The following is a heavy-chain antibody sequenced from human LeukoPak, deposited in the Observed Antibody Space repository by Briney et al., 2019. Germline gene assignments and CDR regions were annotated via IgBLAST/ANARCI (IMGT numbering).Heavy chain of an antibody. CDR3: ARGTPARPGYYYMDV. Sequence: ASVKVSCKTSDYSFSSYGFTWVRQAPGQGLEWMGWISAYNGNTNYAQKLQGRVTMTTDTSTSTAYMELRSLRSDDTAVYYCARGTPARPGYYYMDVWGKGTTVTVSS. CDR2: ISAYNGNT. J-gene: IGHJ6*03. D-gene: IGHD6-6*01. V-gene: IGHV1-18*01. CDR1: DYSFSSYG.